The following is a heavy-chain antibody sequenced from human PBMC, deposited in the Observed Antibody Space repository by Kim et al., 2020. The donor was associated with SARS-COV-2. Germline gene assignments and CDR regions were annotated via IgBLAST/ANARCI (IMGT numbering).Heavy chain of an antibody. J-gene: IGHJ4*02. Sequence: TYYADSVKGRFTISRDNSKNTLYLRMNSLRAEDTAVYYCAKDPDYDILTTWGQGTLVTVSS. V-gene: IGHV3-23*01. CDR3: AKDPDYDILTT. D-gene: IGHD3-9*01. CDR2: T.